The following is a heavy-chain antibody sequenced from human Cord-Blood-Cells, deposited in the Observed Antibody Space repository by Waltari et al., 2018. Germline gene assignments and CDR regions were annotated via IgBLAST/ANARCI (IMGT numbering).Heavy chain of an antibody. J-gene: IGHJ3*02. V-gene: IGHV1-69*09. D-gene: IGHD6-6*01. CDR2: SCPITGIA. CDR1: GGTFSSYA. CDR3: ARDRWRSSSPGAFDI. Sequence: QVQLVQSGAEVKKPGSSVKVSCKASGGTFSSYAISWVRQAPGQGLEWMGKSCPITGIATDAQKFQCRVTSTADKSTSTAYMELSSLRSEDTAVYYCARDRWRSSSPGAFDIWGQGTMVIVSS.